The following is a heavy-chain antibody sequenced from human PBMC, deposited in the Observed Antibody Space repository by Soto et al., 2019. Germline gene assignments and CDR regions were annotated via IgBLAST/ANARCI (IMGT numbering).Heavy chain of an antibody. CDR2: IYYSGST. CDR1: GGSISSSSYY. D-gene: IGHD3-3*01. Sequence: SSETLSLTCTVSGGSISSSSYYWGWIRQPPGKGLEWIGSIYYSGSTYYNPSLKSRVTISVDTSKNQFSLKLSSVTAADTAVYYCAITTDFWSGYYIGYWGQGTLVTVSS. CDR3: AITTDFWSGYYIGY. J-gene: IGHJ4*02. V-gene: IGHV4-39*01.